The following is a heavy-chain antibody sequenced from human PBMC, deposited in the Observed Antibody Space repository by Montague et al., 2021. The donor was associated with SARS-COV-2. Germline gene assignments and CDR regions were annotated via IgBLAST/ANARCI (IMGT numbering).Heavy chain of an antibody. V-gene: IGHV4-59*01. CDR2: IYYSGST. Sequence: ETLSLTCTVAGASISSYCWSWIRQPPGKGLEWIGYIYYSGSTNYNPSLKSRVTISVDTSKNQFSLKLSSVTAADTAVYYCVRGFDIWGQGTMVTVSS. CDR3: VRGFDI. J-gene: IGHJ3*02. CDR1: GASISSYC.